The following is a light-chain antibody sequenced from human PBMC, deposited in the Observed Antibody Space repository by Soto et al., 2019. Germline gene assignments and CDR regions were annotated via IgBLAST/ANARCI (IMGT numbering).Light chain of an antibody. V-gene: IGKV1D-12*01. J-gene: IGKJ5*01. CDR2: GAS. CDR3: QQAYSFPIT. CDR1: QDIAGY. Sequence: GDRVTITCRASQDIAGYLXXYXXKXGXXXEXXXHGASRLQSGVPARFSGSGSGTDSTLSINSLQPEDFATYYCQQAYSFPITFGQGTRLEIK.